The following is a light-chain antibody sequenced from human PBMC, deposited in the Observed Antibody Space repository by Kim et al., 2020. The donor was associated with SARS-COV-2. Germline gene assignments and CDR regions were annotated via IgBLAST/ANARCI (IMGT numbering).Light chain of an antibody. CDR3: QQYNNWPRT. J-gene: IGKJ1*01. Sequence: EIVMTQSPANLSVSPGERATLSCRASQSVSSNLAWYQQKPGQAPRLLIYGASNRATGIPARFSGSGSGTEFTLTISSLQSEDFAVYYCQQYNNWPRTFGQGTKVDIK. CDR1: QSVSSN. V-gene: IGKV3-15*01. CDR2: GAS.